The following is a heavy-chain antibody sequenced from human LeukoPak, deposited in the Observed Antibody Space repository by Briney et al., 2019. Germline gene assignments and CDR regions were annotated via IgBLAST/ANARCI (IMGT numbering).Heavy chain of an antibody. D-gene: IGHD3-10*01. CDR3: AKGLGDGSGTYYFDY. CDR2: ISWNSGSI. Sequence: PGRSLRLSCAASGFTFDDYAMHGVRQAPGKGLEGVSGISWNSGSIGYADFVKGRFTISRDNAKNSLYLQMNSLRAEDTALYYCAKGLGDGSGTYYFDYWGQGTLVTVSS. V-gene: IGHV3-9*01. J-gene: IGHJ4*02. CDR1: GFTFDDYA.